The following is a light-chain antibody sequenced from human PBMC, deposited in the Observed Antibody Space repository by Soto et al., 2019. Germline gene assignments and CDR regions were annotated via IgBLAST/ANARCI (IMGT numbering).Light chain of an antibody. J-gene: IGKJ3*01. CDR2: GAT. V-gene: IGKV1-27*01. CDR1: QDIENY. CDR3: QNCKSAVFT. Sequence: DIQLTQSPSSLSASVGDRVTITCRASQDIENYLAWYQQRPGKVPKLLIYGATTLQPGVPSRFSGSGSGTDFTLTISSLQPEDVVTYYCQNCKSAVFTFGPGTKVDTK.